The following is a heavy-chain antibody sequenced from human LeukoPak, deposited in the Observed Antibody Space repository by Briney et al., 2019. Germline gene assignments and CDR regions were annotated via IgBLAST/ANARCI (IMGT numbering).Heavy chain of an antibody. V-gene: IGHV4-4*07. CDR3: AGGYGSASYST. Sequence: PSETLSLTCIVSGVSTSSGFLSWVRQPAGKGLEWMGHTSISVPTYYNPSLKSRVTMSLDTSENHFSLKLSSVTAADTAVNYVAGGYGSASYSTWGQGTLVTVSS. CDR2: TSISVPT. D-gene: IGHD3-10*01. CDR1: GVSTSSGF. J-gene: IGHJ5*02.